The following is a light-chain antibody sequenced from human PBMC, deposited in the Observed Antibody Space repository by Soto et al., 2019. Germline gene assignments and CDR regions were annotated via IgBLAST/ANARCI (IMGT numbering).Light chain of an antibody. V-gene: IGKV4-1*01. Sequence: DIVMTQSPDSLAVSLGERATINCKSSQSVLYNSNNKNYLAWYQQKPGQPPKLLIYLAATRESGVPDRFSGSESWTDFTLTISSLQADDVAVYYCQQYYNTPLFTFGPGTKVEIK. J-gene: IGKJ3*01. CDR1: QSVLYNSNNKNY. CDR2: LAA. CDR3: QQYYNTPLFT.